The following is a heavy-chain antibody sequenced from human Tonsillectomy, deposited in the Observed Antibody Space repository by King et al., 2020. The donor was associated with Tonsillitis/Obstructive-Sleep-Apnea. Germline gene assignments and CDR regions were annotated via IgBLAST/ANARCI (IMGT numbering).Heavy chain of an antibody. CDR3: ARVLLPRERARWVDTAMVTGTFDY. J-gene: IGHJ4*02. CDR1: GYTFTSYG. D-gene: IGHD5-18*01. V-gene: IGHV1-18*01. CDR2: ISAYNGNT. Sequence: VQLVESGAEVKKPGASVKVSCKASGYTFTSYGISWVRQAPGQGLEWMGWISAYNGNTNYAQKLQGRVTMTTDTSTSTAYMELRSLRSDDTAVYYCARVLLPRERARWVDTAMVTGTFDYWGQGTLVTVSS.